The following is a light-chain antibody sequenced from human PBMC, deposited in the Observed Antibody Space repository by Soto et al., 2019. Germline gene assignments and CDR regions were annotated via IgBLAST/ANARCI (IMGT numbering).Light chain of an antibody. Sequence: DVQMTQSPSSLSASVGDRVTITCRASQGMRENLNWYQQKAGQAPKRMIYGASILQSGVPSRFGGSGSGTEFTITITSLQPEDFATYYCLQNSGDTYSFGQGT. CDR1: QGMREN. CDR2: GAS. J-gene: IGKJ2*01. V-gene: IGKV1-17*01. CDR3: LQNSGDTYS.